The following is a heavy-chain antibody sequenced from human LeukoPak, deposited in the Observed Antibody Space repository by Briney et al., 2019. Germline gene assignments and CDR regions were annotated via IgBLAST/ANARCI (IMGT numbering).Heavy chain of an antibody. Sequence: QPGGSLRLSCAASGFTVNDYEMHWVRQAPGKGLEWISYINEGATTINYADSVWGRFTISRDNAQNSVHLQMNSLRDEDTAVYYCVRGRLIRSTNYFDYWGQGALVTVSS. CDR3: VRGRLIRSTNYFDY. D-gene: IGHD3-3*01. CDR2: INEGATTI. V-gene: IGHV3-48*03. CDR1: GFTVNDYE. J-gene: IGHJ4*02.